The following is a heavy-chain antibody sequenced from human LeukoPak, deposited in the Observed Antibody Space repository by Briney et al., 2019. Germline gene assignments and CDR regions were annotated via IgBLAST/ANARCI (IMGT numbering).Heavy chain of an antibody. J-gene: IGHJ3*02. CDR2: INHSGST. Sequence: PSETLSLTCAVYGGSFSGYYWSWIRQPPGKGLEWIGEINHSGSTNYNPSLKSRATISVDTSKNQFSLKLSSVSAADTAVYYCARDLYSYGTIDIWGQGTMVTVSS. D-gene: IGHD5-18*01. CDR3: ARDLYSYGTIDI. CDR1: GGSFSGYY. V-gene: IGHV4-34*01.